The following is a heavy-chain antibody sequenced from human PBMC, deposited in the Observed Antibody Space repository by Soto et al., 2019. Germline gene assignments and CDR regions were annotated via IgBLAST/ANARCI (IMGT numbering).Heavy chain of an antibody. CDR2: ISYDGSNK. J-gene: IGHJ4*02. Sequence: GGSLRLSCAASGFTFSSYAMHWVRQAPGKGLEWVAVISYDGSNKYYADSVKGRFTIARDNAKNTLYLQMNSLRAEDTAVYYCARDNSPSITMVRGVISLFDYWGQGTLVTVSS. V-gene: IGHV3-30*04. CDR1: GFTFSSYA. D-gene: IGHD3-10*01. CDR3: ARDNSPSITMVRGVISLFDY.